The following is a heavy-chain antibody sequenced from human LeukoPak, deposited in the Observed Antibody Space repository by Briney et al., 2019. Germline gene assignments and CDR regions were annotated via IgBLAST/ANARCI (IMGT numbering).Heavy chain of an antibody. CDR2: IYYSGST. CDR1: GGSISSSSYY. CDR3: ARDWFGGAMPFDY. Sequence: PSETLSPTCTVSGGSISSSSYYWGWIRQPPGKGLEWIGSIYYSGSTYYTPSLKSRVTISVDTSKNQFSLKLSSVTAADTAVYYCARDWFGGAMPFDYWGQGTLVTVSS. V-gene: IGHV4-39*07. D-gene: IGHD3-16*01. J-gene: IGHJ4*02.